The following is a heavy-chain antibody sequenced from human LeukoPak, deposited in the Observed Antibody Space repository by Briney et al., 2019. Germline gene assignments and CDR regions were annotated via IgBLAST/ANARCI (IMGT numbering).Heavy chain of an antibody. CDR2: ISWNSGSI. V-gene: IGHV3-9*01. Sequence: GRSLRLSCAASGFTFDDYAMHWVRQAPGKGLEWVSGISWNSGSIGYADSVKGRFTISRDNAKNSLYLQMNSLRAEGTALYYCAKDRSGRSSYYYYMDVWGKGTTVTVSS. CDR1: GFTFDDYA. D-gene: IGHD6-25*01. CDR3: AKDRSGRSSYYYYMDV. J-gene: IGHJ6*03.